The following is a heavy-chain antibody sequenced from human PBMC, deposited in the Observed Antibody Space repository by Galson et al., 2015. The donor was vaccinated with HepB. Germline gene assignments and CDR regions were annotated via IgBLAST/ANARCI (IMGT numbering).Heavy chain of an antibody. CDR2: IYYSGST. D-gene: IGHD6-19*01. CDR3: ARERYSSGWYDFGYFDL. V-gene: IGHV4-59*08. J-gene: IGHJ2*01. Sequence: IRQPPGKGLEWIGYIYYSGSTKYNPSLKSRVTILVDPSKNQFSLRLSSVTAADTAVYYCARERYSSGWYDFGYFDLWGRGTLVTVSS.